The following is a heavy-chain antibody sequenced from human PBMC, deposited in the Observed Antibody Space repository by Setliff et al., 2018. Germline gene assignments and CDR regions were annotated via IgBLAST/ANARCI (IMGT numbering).Heavy chain of an antibody. CDR2: IYISGGT. CDR1: GASITHTSYF. CDR3: ARAFTYYNFWSGYGYGTDV. V-gene: IGHV4-61*09. J-gene: IGHJ6*02. Sequence: PSETLSLTCSVSGASITHTSYFWHWIRQPAGKGLEWIGHIYISGGTNYNPSLKSRVTMSVDKSKNQFSLNLSSVTAADTAVYYCARAFTYYNFWSGYGYGTDVWGQGTTVTVSS. D-gene: IGHD3-3*01.